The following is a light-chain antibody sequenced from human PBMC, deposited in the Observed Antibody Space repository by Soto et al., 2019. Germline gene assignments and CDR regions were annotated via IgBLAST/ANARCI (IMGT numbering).Light chain of an antibody. Sequence: EIVLTQSPDSLSLSPGERATLCCRASQNVDKNYLAWYQQRPGLAPRLLIYDASIRATGIPDRFSGSGSGTDFTLSISRLEPEDFAVYYRQQCAYSPRTFGQGTKVEVK. CDR1: QNVDKNY. CDR3: QQCAYSPRT. CDR2: DAS. J-gene: IGKJ1*01. V-gene: IGKV3-20*01.